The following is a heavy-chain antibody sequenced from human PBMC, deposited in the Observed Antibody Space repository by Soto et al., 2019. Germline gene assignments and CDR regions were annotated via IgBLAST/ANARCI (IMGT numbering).Heavy chain of an antibody. CDR1: GGSISSGGYY. D-gene: IGHD1-26*01. J-gene: IGHJ4*02. V-gene: IGHV4-31*03. Sequence: QVQLQESGPGLVKPSQTLSLTCTVSGGSISSGGYYWSWIRQHPGKGLEWIGYIYYSGSTYYNPSLKRRVTISVDTSKNPFSLKLSSVTAADTAVDYCARVISYGYFDYWGQGTLVTVSS. CDR3: ARVISYGYFDY. CDR2: IYYSGST.